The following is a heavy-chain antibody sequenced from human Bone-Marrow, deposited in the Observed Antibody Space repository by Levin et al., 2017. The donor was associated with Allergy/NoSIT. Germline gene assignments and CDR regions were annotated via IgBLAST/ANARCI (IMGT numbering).Heavy chain of an antibody. J-gene: IGHJ4*02. D-gene: IGHD3-22*01. CDR3: ARDYYDSSAYFPSDY. CDR2: INPNSGVA. V-gene: IGHV1-2*02. Sequence: ASVKLSCKASGYTFTTYYMHWVRQAPGQGLEWMGWINPNSGVANYAQKFQGRVTMTRDTSISTAYMEVSRLTSDDTAVYYCARDYYDSSAYFPSDYWGQGTLVTVSS. CDR1: GYTFTTYY.